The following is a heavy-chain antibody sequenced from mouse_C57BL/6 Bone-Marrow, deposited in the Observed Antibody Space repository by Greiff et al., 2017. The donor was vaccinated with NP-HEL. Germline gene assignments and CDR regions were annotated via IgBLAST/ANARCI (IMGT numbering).Heavy chain of an antibody. CDR3: TAFGLTAWFAY. V-gene: IGHV6-3*01. J-gene: IGHJ3*01. Sequence: EVHLVESGGGLVQPGGSMKLSCVASGFTFSNYWMNWVRQSPEKGLEWVAQIRLKSDNFATHYAESVKGRFTISRDDSKSSVYLQMNNLRAEDTGIYYCTAFGLTAWFAYWGQGTLVTVSA. D-gene: IGHD6-1*01. CDR2: IRLKSDNFAT. CDR1: GFTFSNYW.